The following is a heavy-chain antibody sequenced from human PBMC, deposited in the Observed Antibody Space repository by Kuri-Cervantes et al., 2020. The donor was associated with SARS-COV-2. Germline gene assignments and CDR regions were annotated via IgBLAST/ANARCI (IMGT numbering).Heavy chain of an antibody. CDR1: GGSVSSGSYY. CDR2: ISHSGRT. J-gene: IGHJ5*02. D-gene: IGHD6-19*01. CDR3: ARARQQWLVRFGWFDP. Sequence: ESLKISCAVSGGSVSSGSYYWSWIRQPPGRGLEWIGYISHSGRTNNNPTLKSRVTISVDTSKNQFSLKLSSVTAEDTAVYYCARARQQWLVRFGWFDPWGQGTLVTVSS. V-gene: IGHV4-61*01.